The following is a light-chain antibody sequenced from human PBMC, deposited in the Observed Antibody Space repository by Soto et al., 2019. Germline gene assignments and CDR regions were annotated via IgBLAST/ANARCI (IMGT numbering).Light chain of an antibody. V-gene: IGLV2-14*01. CDR3: SSYTTSSTLV. J-gene: IGLJ2*01. Sequence: QAASVSGSPGQSITISCTGTSSDVGGYNYVSWYRQHPGKAPKLMIYDVSNRPSGVSNRFSGSKSGNTASLTISGLQAEDEADYYCSSYTTSSTLVFGGGTKLTVL. CDR2: DVS. CDR1: SSDVGGYNY.